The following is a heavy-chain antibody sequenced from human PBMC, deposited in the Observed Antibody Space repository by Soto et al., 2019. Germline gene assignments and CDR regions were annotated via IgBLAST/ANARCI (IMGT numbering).Heavy chain of an antibody. CDR2: IYYSGST. V-gene: IGHV4-59*12. CDR3: GRREIQGPIDY. Sequence: SETLSLTCTVSGGSISNYYWSWIRQPPGKGLEWIGYIYYSGSTNYNPSLKSRVTISVDRSKNQFSLKLSSVTAADTAVYYCGRREIQGPIDYWGQGTLVTVSS. J-gene: IGHJ4*02. D-gene: IGHD1-26*01. CDR1: GGSISNYY.